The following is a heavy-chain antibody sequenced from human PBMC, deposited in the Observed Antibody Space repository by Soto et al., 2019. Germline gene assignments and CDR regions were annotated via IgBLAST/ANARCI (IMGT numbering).Heavy chain of an antibody. J-gene: IGHJ5*02. D-gene: IGHD3-9*01. V-gene: IGHV1-8*01. CDR1: GYTFTSYD. CDR3: ARGSYDILTGYSNWFDP. Sequence: QVQLVQSGAEVKKPGASVKVSCKASGYTFTSYDINWVRQATGQGLEWMGWMNPNSGNTGYAQKFQGRVTMTRNTSISTAYMERSSLRSEDTAVYYCARGSYDILTGYSNWFDPWGQGTLVTVSS. CDR2: MNPNSGNT.